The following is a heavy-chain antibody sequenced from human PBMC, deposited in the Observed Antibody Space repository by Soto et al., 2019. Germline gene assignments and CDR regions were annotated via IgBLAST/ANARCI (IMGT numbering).Heavy chain of an antibody. CDR1: GLSFPNYA. V-gene: IGHV3-23*01. CDR3: ATGSSSTQFLNYYFYHMDV. J-gene: IGHJ6*03. D-gene: IGHD2-2*01. CDR2: IGGSGAYT. Sequence: LLESGGGLVQPGGSLRLSCVASGLSFPNYAMNWVRQAPGKGLEWVSGIGGSGAYTYYADSVKGRFTISRDNSKNTVYLQMNSLRGEDTAVYYCATGSSSTQFLNYYFYHMDVWGKGTTVSVS.